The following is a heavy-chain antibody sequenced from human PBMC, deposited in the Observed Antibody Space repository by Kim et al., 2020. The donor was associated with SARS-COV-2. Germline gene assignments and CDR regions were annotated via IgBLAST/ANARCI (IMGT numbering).Heavy chain of an antibody. J-gene: IGHJ6*02. Sequence: SVKVSCKASGGTFSSYAISWVRQAPGQGLEWMGGIIPIFGTANYAQKFQGRVTITADESTSTASMELSSLRSEDTAVYYCARGALYYDILTGYLYTTTTSYYGMDVWGQGTTVTVSS. CDR3: ARGALYYDILTGYLYTTTTSYYGMDV. D-gene: IGHD3-9*01. V-gene: IGHV1-69*13. CDR2: IIPIFGTA. CDR1: GGTFSSYA.